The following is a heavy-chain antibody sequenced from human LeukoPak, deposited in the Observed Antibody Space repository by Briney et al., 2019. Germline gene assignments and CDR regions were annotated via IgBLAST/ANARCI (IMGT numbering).Heavy chain of an antibody. V-gene: IGHV3-23*01. CDR2: ISGSGGST. CDR1: GFTFSNAW. D-gene: IGHD6-19*01. Sequence: GGSLRLSCAPSGFTFSNAWMSWVRQAPGKGLEWVSAISGSGGSTYYADSVKGRFTISRDNSKNTLYLQMNSLRAEDTAVYYCAKAGSGWYRLYYFDYWGQGTLVTVSS. CDR3: AKAGSGWYRLYYFDY. J-gene: IGHJ4*02.